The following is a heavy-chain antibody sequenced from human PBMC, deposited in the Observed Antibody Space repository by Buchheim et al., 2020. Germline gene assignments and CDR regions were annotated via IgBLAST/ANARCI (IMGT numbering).Heavy chain of an antibody. CDR2: IGTSGYP. D-gene: IGHD6-19*01. Sequence: EVQLVESGGGLVQPGGSLRLSCVASRFTFSNYDMHRVRQITGKGLEWVAAIGTSGYPYYPCSVKVRFTISRENATNSLYLQMNNLRVGDTALYYCARGFSSGWTGDAFDIWGQGT. CDR1: RFTFSNYD. J-gene: IGHJ3*02. CDR3: ARGFSSGWTGDAFDI. V-gene: IGHV3-13*05.